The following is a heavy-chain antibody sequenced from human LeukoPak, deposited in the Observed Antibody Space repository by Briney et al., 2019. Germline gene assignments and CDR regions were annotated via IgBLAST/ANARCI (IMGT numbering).Heavy chain of an antibody. CDR2: ISAYNGNT. D-gene: IGHD6-19*01. CDR3: ASLTAVPGDYYFHY. V-gene: IGHV1-18*01. J-gene: IGHJ4*02. Sequence: ASVKVSCKASGYTFTSYDINWVRQAPGQGLEWMGWISAYNGNTNYAQKLQGRVTMTTDTSTSTAYMELRSLRSDDTAVYYCASLTAVPGDYYFHYWGQGTLVTVSS. CDR1: GYTFTSYD.